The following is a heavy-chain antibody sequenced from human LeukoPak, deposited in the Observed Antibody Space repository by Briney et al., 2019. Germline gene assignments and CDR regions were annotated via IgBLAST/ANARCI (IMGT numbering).Heavy chain of an antibody. Sequence: GGSLRLSCAASGFTFSSYSMNWVRQAPGKGLEWVSYISSSSSTIYYADSVKGRFTISRDNAKNSLYLQMNSLRAEDTAVYYCARVLRLGELSLRSLGYWGQGTLVTVSS. CDR1: GFTFSSYS. V-gene: IGHV3-48*01. CDR3: ARVLRLGELSLRSLGY. D-gene: IGHD3-16*02. J-gene: IGHJ4*02. CDR2: ISSSSSTI.